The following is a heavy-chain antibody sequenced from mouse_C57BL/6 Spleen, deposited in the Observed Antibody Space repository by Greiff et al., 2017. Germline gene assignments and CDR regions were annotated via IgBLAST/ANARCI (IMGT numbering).Heavy chain of an antibody. CDR1: GFTFSDYG. J-gene: IGHJ1*03. V-gene: IGHV5-17*01. CDR3: ARGLGRWYFDV. CDR2: ISSGSSTN. D-gene: IGHD4-1*01. Sequence: EVKLVESGGGLVKPGGSLKLSCAASGFTFSDYGMHWVRQAPEKGLEWVAYISSGSSTNYYADTVKGRFTISRDNAKNTLFLQMTSLRSEDTAMYYCARGLGRWYFDVWGTGTTVTVSS.